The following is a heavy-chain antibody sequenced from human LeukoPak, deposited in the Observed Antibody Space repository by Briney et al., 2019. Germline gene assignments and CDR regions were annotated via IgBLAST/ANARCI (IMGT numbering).Heavy chain of an antibody. CDR2: IIHILGIA. Sequence: VKVSCKAFRGTFCSYAISGVRQAPGQGLEWRGRIIHILGIASYAQKSQGRVTITADKSTSTPYMDLSSLRSEDTAVYYWAREDCGGDCYFDYWGQGTLVTVSS. CDR3: AREDCGGDCYFDY. D-gene: IGHD2-21*02. CDR1: RGTFCSYA. J-gene: IGHJ4*02. V-gene: IGHV1-69*10.